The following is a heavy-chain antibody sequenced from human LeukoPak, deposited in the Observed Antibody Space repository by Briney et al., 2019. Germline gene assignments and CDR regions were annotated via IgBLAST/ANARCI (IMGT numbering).Heavy chain of an antibody. Sequence: GGSLRLSCAASGFTVSTNYMSWVRQAPGKGLELVSVIYSCGSTYYADSVKGRFTISRHNSKNTLYLQMNSLRAEDTAVYYCARGVYYGSGKGAYYCASWGQGTLVAVSS. J-gene: IGHJ4*02. V-gene: IGHV3-53*04. CDR3: ARGVYYGSGKGAYYCAS. D-gene: IGHD3-10*01. CDR2: IYSCGST. CDR1: GFTVSTNY.